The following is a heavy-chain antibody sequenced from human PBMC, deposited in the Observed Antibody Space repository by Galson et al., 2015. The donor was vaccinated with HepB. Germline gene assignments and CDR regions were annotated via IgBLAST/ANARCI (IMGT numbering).Heavy chain of an antibody. J-gene: IGHJ5*02. CDR1: GYPFTTYS. Sequence: SVKVACKASGYPFTTYSIKWLRQAPVQGLEWIGWSNTYTGNSKYAEDCIGRFVFSLDTTVSTAYLQISSLQAEDTAVYYCARGWWGYDVLTAYNWFDHWGQGTLVTVSS. D-gene: IGHD3-9*01. V-gene: IGHV7-4-1*02. CDR2: SNTYTGNS. CDR3: ARGWWGYDVLTAYNWFDH.